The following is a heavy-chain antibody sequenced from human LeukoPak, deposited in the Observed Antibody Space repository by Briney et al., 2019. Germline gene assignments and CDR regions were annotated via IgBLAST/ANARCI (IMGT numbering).Heavy chain of an antibody. V-gene: IGHV1-2*02. CDR3: ARGLTGGVWFGSYYYYYMDV. CDR1: GYTFTGYY. J-gene: IGHJ6*03. Sequence: ASVKVSCKASGYTFTGYYMHWVRQAPGQGLEWMGWINPNSGGTNYAQKFQGRVTMTRDTSISTAYMELSRLRSDDTAVYYCARGLTGGVWFGSYYYYYMDVWGKGTTVTISS. CDR2: INPNSGGT. D-gene: IGHD3-10*01.